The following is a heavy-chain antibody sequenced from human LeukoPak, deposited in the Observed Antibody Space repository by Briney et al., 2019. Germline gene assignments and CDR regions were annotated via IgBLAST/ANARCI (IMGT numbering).Heavy chain of an antibody. CDR2: IYYSGTS. CDR3: ARSLRYGDYMRD. J-gene: IGHJ4*02. D-gene: IGHD4-17*01. Sequence: TLSLTCTVSGGSISSGGYYWSWIRQLPGEGLEWIGYIYYSGTSYYNPSLKSRVSISVDTSKNQFSLQLTSVTAADTAVYYCARSLRYGDYMRDWGQGALVTVSS. CDR1: GGSISSGGYY. V-gene: IGHV4-31*03.